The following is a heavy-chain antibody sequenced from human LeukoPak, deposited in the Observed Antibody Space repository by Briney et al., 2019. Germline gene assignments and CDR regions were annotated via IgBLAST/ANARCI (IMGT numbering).Heavy chain of an antibody. J-gene: IGHJ4*02. V-gene: IGHV4-38-2*01. CDR1: GYFVSSGYY. CDR2: IYITGST. D-gene: IGHD1-1*01. Sequence: SETLSLTCGLSGYFVSSGYYWGWIRQPPGKGVEWIGNIYITGSTYYSPSLKSPVTISADTSNNQFSLKLGSVTSAHPAVYYCASRTTLTNALSFDYWGEGCLVSVPS. CDR3: ASRTTLTNALSFDY.